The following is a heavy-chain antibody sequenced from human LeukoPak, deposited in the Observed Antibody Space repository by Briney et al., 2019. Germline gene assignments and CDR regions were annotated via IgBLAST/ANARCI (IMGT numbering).Heavy chain of an antibody. Sequence: GGSLRLSCTASGFTFSSYAMSWVRHVPGKGLEWVSAISGSGTDTFYANSVKGRFTISRDNPKNTLYLQMNSLRAEDTAVYYCAKGGGSSCYSPSDYWGQGTLVTVSS. CDR1: GFTFSSYA. CDR3: AKGGGSSCYSPSDY. V-gene: IGHV3-23*01. J-gene: IGHJ4*02. CDR2: ISGSGTDT. D-gene: IGHD2-15*01.